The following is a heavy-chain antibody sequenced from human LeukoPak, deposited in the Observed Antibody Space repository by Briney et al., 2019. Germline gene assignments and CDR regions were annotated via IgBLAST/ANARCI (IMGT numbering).Heavy chain of an antibody. J-gene: IGHJ4*02. CDR2: MNHNSGNT. Sequence: ASVKASCKASGYTFTSYDINWVRQATGQGLEWMGWMNHNSGNTGYAQKLQGRVTMTRNTSISTDYMELSTLRSEDTAVYYCARGSGGDYLFDYWGQGTLVTVSS. CDR3: ARGSGGDYLFDY. V-gene: IGHV1-8*01. D-gene: IGHD4-17*01. CDR1: GYTFTSYD.